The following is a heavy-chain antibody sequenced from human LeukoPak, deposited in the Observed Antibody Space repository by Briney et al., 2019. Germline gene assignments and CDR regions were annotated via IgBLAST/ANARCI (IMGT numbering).Heavy chain of an antibody. D-gene: IGHD2-15*01. V-gene: IGHV1-8*01. CDR2: MNPNSGNT. CDR1: GYTFTSYN. J-gene: IGHJ4*02. Sequence: ASVKVSCKASGYTFTSYNINWVRQATGQGLEWMGWMNPNSGNTGSEQKFQGRVTMTRITSTSTAYMELSGLRSEDTAVYYCARYCSGGSCYSGFDYWGQGTLVTVSS. CDR3: ARYCSGGSCYSGFDY.